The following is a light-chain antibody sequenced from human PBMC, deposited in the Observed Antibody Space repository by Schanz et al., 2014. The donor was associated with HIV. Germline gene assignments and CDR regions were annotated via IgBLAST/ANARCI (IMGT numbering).Light chain of an antibody. CDR2: AAS. J-gene: IGKJ2*01. CDR3: QQLNSFPYT. CDR1: QGISSY. V-gene: IGKV1-9*01. Sequence: DIQLTQSPSFLSASVGDRVTITCRASQGISSYLPWYQQKPGKPPKLLIYAASTLQSGVPSRFSGSGSGTEFTLTISSLQPEDFATYYCQQLNSFPYTFGQGTMLEI.